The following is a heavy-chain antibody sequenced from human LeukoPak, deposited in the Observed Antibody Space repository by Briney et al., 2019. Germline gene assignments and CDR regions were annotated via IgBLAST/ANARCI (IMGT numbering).Heavy chain of an antibody. CDR3: AREDQYYYDSSGYYNY. CDR1: GGSFSGYY. Sequence: SETLSLTCAVYGGSFSGYYWSWIRQPPGKGLEWIGEINHSGSTNYNPSLKSRVTISVDTSKNQFSLKLSSVTAADTAVYYCAREDQYYYDSSGYYNYWGQGTLVTVSS. CDR2: INHSGST. V-gene: IGHV4-34*01. J-gene: IGHJ4*02. D-gene: IGHD3-22*01.